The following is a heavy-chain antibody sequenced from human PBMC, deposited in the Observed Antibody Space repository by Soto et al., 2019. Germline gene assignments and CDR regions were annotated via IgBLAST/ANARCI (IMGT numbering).Heavy chain of an antibody. Sequence: ESGGGVVQPGRSLRLSCAASGFTFSNHGMHWVRQAPGKGLEWVAVISSDGSNKHYADSVKGRFTISRDNSNNTLYLQMNSLRAEDTAVFYCAKEVWTAVTAFTNWYFDLWGRGTLVTVSS. J-gene: IGHJ2*01. CDR3: AKEVWTAVTAFTNWYFDL. V-gene: IGHV3-30*18. D-gene: IGHD2-21*02. CDR2: ISSDGSNK. CDR1: GFTFSNHG.